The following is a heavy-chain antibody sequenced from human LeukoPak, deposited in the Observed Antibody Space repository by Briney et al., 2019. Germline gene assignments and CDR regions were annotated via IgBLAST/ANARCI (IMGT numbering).Heavy chain of an antibody. CDR3: AKDQYSSSYHFDY. V-gene: IGHV3-30*02. CDR2: IRYDGSNK. D-gene: IGHD6-6*01. Sequence: GGSLRLSCAASGFTFSSYGMHWVRQAPGKGLEWVAFIRYDGSNKYYTDSVKGRFTISRDNSKNTLYLQMNSLRAEDTAVYYCAKDQYSSSYHFDYWGQGTLVTVSS. J-gene: IGHJ4*02. CDR1: GFTFSSYG.